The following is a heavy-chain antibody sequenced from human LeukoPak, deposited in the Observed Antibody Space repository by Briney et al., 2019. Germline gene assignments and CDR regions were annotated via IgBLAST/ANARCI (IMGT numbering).Heavy chain of an antibody. CDR1: GYTFTTYN. CDR3: AATSGAYVFDH. Sequence: ASVKVSCKTSGYTFTTYNMNWVRQAPGHGPEWMGWINTNTGNPTYAQGFTGRFVLSLDTSVSTAYLQISSLKAEDTAVYYCAATSGAYVFDHRGQGTLLTVSS. J-gene: IGHJ4*02. D-gene: IGHD4-17*01. V-gene: IGHV7-4-1*02. CDR2: INTNTGNP.